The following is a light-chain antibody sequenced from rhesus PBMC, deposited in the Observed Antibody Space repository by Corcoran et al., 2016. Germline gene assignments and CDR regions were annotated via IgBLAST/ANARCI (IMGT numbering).Light chain of an antibody. Sequence: DIQMTQSPSSLSASAGDRITIKCRASQGIAGCLAWYQQKPGKAPKLLVYQAASLQSGVPSRVSGSGSGIDFTLAISSLKPADFATYYCQQYNSVPRTFGQGTRVEVK. CDR2: QAA. J-gene: IGKJ1*01. CDR3: QQYNSVPRT. V-gene: IGKV1-21*01. CDR1: QGIAGC.